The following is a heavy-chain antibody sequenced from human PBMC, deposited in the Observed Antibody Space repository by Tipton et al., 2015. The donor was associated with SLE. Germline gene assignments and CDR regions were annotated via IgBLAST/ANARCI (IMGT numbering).Heavy chain of an antibody. CDR3: ARHGPPRTGDLSLFDP. Sequence: TLSLTCAVSGYSIGSGYFWGWVRQPPGKGLEWIGTMHHSGRAYNNPDPSSRVRLFVDTSRNQISLKLSSVTAADTAMYYCARHGPPRTGDLSLFDPWGQGTLVTVSS. CDR1: GYSIGSGYF. J-gene: IGHJ5*02. V-gene: IGHV4-38-2*01. D-gene: IGHD7-27*01. CDR2: MHHSGRA.